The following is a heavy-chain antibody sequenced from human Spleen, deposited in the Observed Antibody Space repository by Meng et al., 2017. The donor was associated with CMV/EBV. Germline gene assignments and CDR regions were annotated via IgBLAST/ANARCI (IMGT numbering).Heavy chain of an antibody. J-gene: IGHJ4*02. D-gene: IGHD6-19*01. CDR1: GYTFTDCF. Sequence: ASVKVSCKTSGYTFTDCFIDWVRQAPGQGLEWMGWINPHTGTTHYAQNFQGRLTMTRDTSISTVYMELTSLRSDDTAFYYCARDRDSSGWYIFDYWGQGSLVTVSS. CDR3: ARDRDSSGWYIFDY. CDR2: INPHTGTT. V-gene: IGHV1-2*02.